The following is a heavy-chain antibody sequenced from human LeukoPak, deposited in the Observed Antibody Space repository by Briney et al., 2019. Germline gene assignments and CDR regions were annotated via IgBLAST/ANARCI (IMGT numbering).Heavy chain of an antibody. J-gene: IGHJ4*02. V-gene: IGHV1-2*02. Sequence: ASVKVSCKASGYTFTGYYMHWVRQAPGQGLEWMGWINPNSGGTNYAQKFQGGVTMTRDTSISTAYMELGRLRSDDTAVYYCARSTKGWWLPDYSGQGTLVTVSS. D-gene: IGHD5-12*01. CDR1: GYTFTGYY. CDR2: INPNSGGT. CDR3: ARSTKGWWLPDY.